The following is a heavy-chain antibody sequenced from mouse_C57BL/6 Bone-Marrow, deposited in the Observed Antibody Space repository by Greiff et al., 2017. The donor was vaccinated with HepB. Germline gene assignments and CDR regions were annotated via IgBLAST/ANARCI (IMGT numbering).Heavy chain of an antibody. CDR2: VYPYNGGT. CDR1: GFTFTDYY. V-gene: IGHV1-36*01. J-gene: IGHJ1*03. CDR3: ARPYYGSSYWYFDV. D-gene: IGHD1-1*01. Sequence: DVKLQESGPVLVKPGPSVKISCKASGFTFTDYYMHWVKQSHGKSLEWIGLVYPYNGGTSYNQKFKGKATLTVDTSSSTAYMELNSLTSEDSAVYYCARPYYGSSYWYFDVWGTGTTVTVSS.